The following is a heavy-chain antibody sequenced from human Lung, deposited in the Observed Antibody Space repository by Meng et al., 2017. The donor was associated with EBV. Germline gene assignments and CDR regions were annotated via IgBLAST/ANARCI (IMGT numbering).Heavy chain of an antibody. J-gene: IGHJ4*02. V-gene: IGHV4-4*02. CDR3: GRDQGRQLINH. D-gene: IGHD1-1*01. CDR2: VYHRGDT. Sequence: QVQLRESGPGLVKPSETLSLTCTVSGDSISSDIWWSWVRQPPGKGLEWIGEVYHRGDTNYNPSLRSRVVISVDRSKNQFSLNLSSVTAADTAVYYCGRDQGRQLINHWGQGTLVPSPQ. CDR1: GDSISSDIW.